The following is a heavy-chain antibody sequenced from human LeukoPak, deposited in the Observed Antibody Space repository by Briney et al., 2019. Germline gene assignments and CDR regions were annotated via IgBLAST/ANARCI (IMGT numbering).Heavy chain of an antibody. J-gene: IGHJ4*02. CDR1: GGSSSVYY. D-gene: IGHD6-19*01. CDR3: AMRNPSGWYVAY. CDR2: INLGGNT. Sequence: SETLSLTCAVYGGSSSVYYWSWLRQPPGKGLEWIGEINLGGNTKYNPSLKSRVIISVDTSKNHFSLKLTSVTAADTAVYYCAMRNPSGWYVAYWGQGTRVTVSS. V-gene: IGHV4-34*01.